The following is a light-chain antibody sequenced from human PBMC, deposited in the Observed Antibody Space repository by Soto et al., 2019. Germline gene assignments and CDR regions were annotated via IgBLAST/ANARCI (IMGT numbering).Light chain of an antibody. Sequence: EIVMTQSPATLSVSPGERATLSCRASQSVSSNLAWYQQKPGQAPRLLIYGASTRATGIPARLSGSGSGTEFTLTISSLQPADFVVYYSQRYNILGITFGQGTRLDIK. CDR1: QSVSSN. CDR3: QRYNILGIT. J-gene: IGKJ5*01. CDR2: GAS. V-gene: IGKV3-15*01.